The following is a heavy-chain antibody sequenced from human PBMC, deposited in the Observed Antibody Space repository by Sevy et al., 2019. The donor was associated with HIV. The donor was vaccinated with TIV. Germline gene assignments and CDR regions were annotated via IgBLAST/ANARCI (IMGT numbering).Heavy chain of an antibody. CDR3: AKDGGGESRLRPHDAFDI. V-gene: IGHV3-23*01. Sequence: GGSLGLSCAASGFTFSSYAMSWVRQAPGKGLEWVSAISGSGGSTYYAGSVKGRFTISSDKSKNTLYLQMNSLRAEDTAVYYGAKDGGGESRLRPHDAFDIWGQGTMVTVSS. D-gene: IGHD2-15*01. CDR1: GFTFSSYA. J-gene: IGHJ3*02. CDR2: ISGSGGST.